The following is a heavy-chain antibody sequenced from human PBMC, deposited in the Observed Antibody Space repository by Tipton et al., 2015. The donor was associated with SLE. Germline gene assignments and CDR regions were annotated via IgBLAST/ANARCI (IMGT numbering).Heavy chain of an antibody. CDR3: ATAGG. V-gene: IGHV4-39*07. CDR1: GGSISSSNYY. CDR2: IYHSGST. D-gene: IGHD1-26*01. Sequence: TLSLTCTVSGGSISSSNYYWGWIRQPPGKGLEWIGSIYHSGSTYYNPSLKSRVTISVDTSKNQFSLKLSSVTAADTAVYYCATAGGWGQGTLVTVSS. J-gene: IGHJ4*02.